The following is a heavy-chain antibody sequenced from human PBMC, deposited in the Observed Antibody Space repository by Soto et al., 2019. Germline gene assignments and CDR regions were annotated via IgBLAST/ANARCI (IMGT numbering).Heavy chain of an antibody. D-gene: IGHD3-3*01. J-gene: IGHJ4*02. V-gene: IGHV4-34*01. Sequence: PSETLSLTCAVYGGSFSGYYWSWIRQPPGKGLEWIGEINHSGSTNYNPSLKSRVTISVDTSKNQFSLKLSSVTAADTAVYYCARCLYDFCSGYHHLFAFWGRGTLVLVSS. CDR2: INHSGST. CDR1: GGSFSGYY. CDR3: ARCLYDFCSGYHHLFAF.